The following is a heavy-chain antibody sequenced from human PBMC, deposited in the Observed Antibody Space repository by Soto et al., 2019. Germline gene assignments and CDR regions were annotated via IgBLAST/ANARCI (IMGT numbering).Heavy chain of an antibody. CDR2: ISSNGGST. J-gene: IGHJ4*02. Sequence: LRLSCSASGFTFSSYAMHWVRQAPGKGLEYVSAISSNGGSTYYADSVKGRFTISRDNSKNTLYLQMSSLRAEDTAVYYCVKDDQQQLVPLFDYWGQGTLVTVS. V-gene: IGHV3-64D*08. D-gene: IGHD6-13*01. CDR3: VKDDQQQLVPLFDY. CDR1: GFTFSSYA.